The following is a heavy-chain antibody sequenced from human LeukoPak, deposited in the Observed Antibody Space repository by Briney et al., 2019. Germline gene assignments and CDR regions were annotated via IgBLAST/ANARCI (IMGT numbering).Heavy chain of an antibody. CDR3: AKDRRNSWSIDY. J-gene: IGHJ4*02. CDR1: GFTFSYYG. V-gene: IGHV3-30*18. D-gene: IGHD6-13*01. Sequence: QPGGSLRLSCAASGFTFSYYGMHWVRQAPGKGLEWVAIISYDEDNKKFADSVKGRFTISRDNSKNTLYLQMNGLRAEDTAVYYCAKDRRNSWSIDYWGQGTLVTVSS. CDR2: ISYDEDNK.